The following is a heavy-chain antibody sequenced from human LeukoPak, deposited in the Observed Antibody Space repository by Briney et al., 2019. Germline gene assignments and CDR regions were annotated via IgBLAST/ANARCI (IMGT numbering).Heavy chain of an antibody. CDR2: IYPGDSDT. D-gene: IGHD1-26*01. J-gene: IGHJ3*02. V-gene: IGHV5-51*01. CDR3: ARIEGWELELPGAFDI. Sequence: HGESLKISCKGSGYSFTSYWIGWVRQMPGKGLEWMGIIYPGDSDTRYSPSFQGQVTISADRSISTAYLQWSSLKASDTAMYYCARIEGWELELPGAFDIWGQGTMVTVSS. CDR1: GYSFTSYW.